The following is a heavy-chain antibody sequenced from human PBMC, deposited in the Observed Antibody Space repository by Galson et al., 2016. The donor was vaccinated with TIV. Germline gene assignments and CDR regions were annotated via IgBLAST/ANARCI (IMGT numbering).Heavy chain of an antibody. J-gene: IGHJ4*02. Sequence: QSGAEVKKTGESLKISCKGSGYAFTTYWIAWVRQMPGKGLEWMGIIYGGDSDTRYSPSFQGQVTMSDDKFLSTAYLQWNSLQASDTAIYYCARHSSDYYDNTGPTGGFDYWGQGTLVTVSS. D-gene: IGHD3-22*01. CDR3: ARHSSDYYDNTGPTGGFDY. V-gene: IGHV5-51*01. CDR1: GYAFTTYW. CDR2: IYGGDSDT.